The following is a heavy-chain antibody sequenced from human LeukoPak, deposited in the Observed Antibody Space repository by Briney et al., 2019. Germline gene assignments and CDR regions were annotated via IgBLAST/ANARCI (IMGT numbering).Heavy chain of an antibody. D-gene: IGHD3-22*01. Sequence: GGSLRLSCAASGFTFSSYEMNWVRQAPGKGLEWVSYISSSGSTIYYADSVKGRFTISRDNAKNSLYLQMNSLRAEDTAVYYCARDYYYDSSAFDYWGQGTLVTVSS. J-gene: IGHJ4*02. CDR3: ARDYYYDSSAFDY. CDR2: ISSSGSTI. CDR1: GFTFSSYE. V-gene: IGHV3-48*03.